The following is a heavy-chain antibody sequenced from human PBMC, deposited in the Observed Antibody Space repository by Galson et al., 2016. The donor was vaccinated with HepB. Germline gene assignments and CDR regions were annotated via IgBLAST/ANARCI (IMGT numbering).Heavy chain of an antibody. J-gene: IGHJ6*02. V-gene: IGHV1-69*13. CDR3: ARDVPSFPGYGRGGRCKYGMDV. CDR1: GGTFSTYA. Sequence: SVKVSCKASGGTFSTYAISWVRQAPGQGLEWMGGIIPIFGTTNYAQKFQGRVTITADESTSTAYMEVSSLRSEDTAVYYCARDVPSFPGYGRGGRCKYGMDVWGQGTTVTVSS. D-gene: IGHD2-15*01. CDR2: IIPIFGTT.